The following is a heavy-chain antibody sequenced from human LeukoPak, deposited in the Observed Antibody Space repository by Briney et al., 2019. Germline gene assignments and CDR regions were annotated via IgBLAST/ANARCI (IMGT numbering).Heavy chain of an antibody. J-gene: IGHJ5*02. Sequence: SSETLSLTCAVHGASFAGYSWSWIRQSPGKGLEWIGEVNRVGYTIYNPSLKSRVNISIDTSTTQFSLRLSSVTVADTAVYFCARERVFSDYNWFDPWGQGTLVTVSS. CDR2: VNRVGYT. V-gene: IGHV4-34*01. D-gene: IGHD6-25*01. CDR3: ARERVFSDYNWFDP. CDR1: GASFAGYS.